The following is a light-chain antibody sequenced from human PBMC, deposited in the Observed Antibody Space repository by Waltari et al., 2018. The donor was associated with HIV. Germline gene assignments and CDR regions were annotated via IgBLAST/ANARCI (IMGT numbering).Light chain of an antibody. Sequence: SSELTQDPAVSVALGQTVRITCQGDSLKTYYTSWYQQKPGQAPILVIYGPNDRTSGIPDRFSGSSSGNTASLTITGAQAEDEADYYCNARDSSANHLVFGGGTKLTVL. J-gene: IGLJ3*02. CDR1: SLKTYY. CDR3: NARDSSANHLV. CDR2: GPN. V-gene: IGLV3-19*01.